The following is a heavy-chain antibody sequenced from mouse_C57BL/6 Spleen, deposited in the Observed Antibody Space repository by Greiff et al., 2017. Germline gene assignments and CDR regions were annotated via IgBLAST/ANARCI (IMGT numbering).Heavy chain of an antibody. J-gene: IGHJ2*01. CDR2: IDPSDSYT. CDR3: ARWVLSGYKEVDY. Sequence: QVQLQQPGAELVRPGTSVKLSCKASGYTFTSYWMHWVKQRPGQGLEWIGVIDPSDSYTNYNQKFKGMATWTVDTSSSTAYMQLSSLTSEDSAVYYCARWVLSGYKEVDYWGQGTTLTVSS. V-gene: IGHV1-59*01. CDR1: GYTFTSYW. D-gene: IGHD3-2*02.